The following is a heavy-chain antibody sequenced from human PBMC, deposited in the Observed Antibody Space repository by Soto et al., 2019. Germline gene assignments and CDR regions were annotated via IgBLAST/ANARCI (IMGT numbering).Heavy chain of an antibody. Sequence: SETLSLTCAVSGHFFSSDYFWGWIRQPPGKGLEWIGSIYQSGSTYYNPSLKSRVSTSVDTSKNQFSLKLSSVTAADTAVYYCARAAYGSSTLFDYWGRGALVTVSS. V-gene: IGHV4-38-2*01. CDR1: GHFFSSDYF. J-gene: IGHJ4*02. D-gene: IGHD6-13*01. CDR2: IYQSGST. CDR3: ARAAYGSSTLFDY.